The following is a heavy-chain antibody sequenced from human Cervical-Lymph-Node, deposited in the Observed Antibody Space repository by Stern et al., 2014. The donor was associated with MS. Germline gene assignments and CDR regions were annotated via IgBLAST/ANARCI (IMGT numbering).Heavy chain of an antibody. CDR2: INPSGGST. CDR3: AREVAGHRLGMMDV. V-gene: IGHV1-46*01. D-gene: IGHD6-19*01. J-gene: IGHJ6*02. Sequence: VQLLESGAEVKKPGASVKVSCKASGYTLTSYYMHWVRQAPGQGLEWMGIINPSGGSTSYAQKFQGRITMTRDTSTSTVYMELRSLRSEDTAVYYCAREVAGHRLGMMDVWGQGTTVTVSS. CDR1: GYTLTSYY.